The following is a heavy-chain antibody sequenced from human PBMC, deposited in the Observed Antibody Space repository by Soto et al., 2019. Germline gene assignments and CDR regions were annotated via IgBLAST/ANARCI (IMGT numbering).Heavy chain of an antibody. CDR3: AKDREWELNLAVFDY. Sequence: GGSLRLSCAASGFTFSSYAMSWVRQAPGKGLEWVSSISGSGGITYYEDSVKGRFTISRDNSKNTLYLQMNSLRAEDTAVYYCAKDREWELNLAVFDYWGQGALVTVSS. CDR1: GFTFSSYA. CDR2: ISGSGGIT. V-gene: IGHV3-23*01. D-gene: IGHD1-26*01. J-gene: IGHJ4*02.